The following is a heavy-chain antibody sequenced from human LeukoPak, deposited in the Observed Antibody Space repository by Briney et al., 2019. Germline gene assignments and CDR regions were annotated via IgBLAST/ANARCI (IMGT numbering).Heavy chain of an antibody. V-gene: IGHV4-39*01. J-gene: IGHJ4*02. CDR2: LYYSGIT. CDR3: ARQTAAETIDY. Sequence: PSETLSLTCTVSGGSISISSYYWGWIRQPPGKGLEWIATLYYSGITYYNPSLKSQVAISADTSKNQFSLKLNSVTAADTAVYYCARQTAAETIDYWGQGTLVTVSS. CDR1: GGSISISSYY. D-gene: IGHD6-13*01.